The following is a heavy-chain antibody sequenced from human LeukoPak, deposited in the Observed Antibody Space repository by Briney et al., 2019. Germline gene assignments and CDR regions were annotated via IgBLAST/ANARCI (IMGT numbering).Heavy chain of an antibody. Sequence: ASVKVSCKASGYTFTSYYMHWVRQAPGQGLEWMGIINPSGGSTNYAQKFQGRVTMTRDTSISTAYMELSRLRSDDTAVYYCARVPLPRFLEWLSPTTNWFDPWGQGTLVTVSS. D-gene: IGHD3-3*01. CDR2: INPSGGST. J-gene: IGHJ5*02. CDR1: GYTFTSYY. V-gene: IGHV1-2*02. CDR3: ARVPLPRFLEWLSPTTNWFDP.